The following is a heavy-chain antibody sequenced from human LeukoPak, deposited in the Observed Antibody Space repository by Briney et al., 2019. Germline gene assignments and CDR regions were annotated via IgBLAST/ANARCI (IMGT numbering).Heavy chain of an antibody. CDR2: IYYSGST. D-gene: IGHD3-22*01. Sequence: SETLSLTCTVSGGAISSYYWTWIRQPPGKGLEWIGYIYYSGSTNYNPSLKSRVTISVDTSKNQFSLKLSSVTAADTAVYYCATSPALVVALGGFDYWGQGTLVTVSS. V-gene: IGHV4-59*01. CDR1: GGAISSYY. J-gene: IGHJ4*02. CDR3: ATSPALVVALGGFDY.